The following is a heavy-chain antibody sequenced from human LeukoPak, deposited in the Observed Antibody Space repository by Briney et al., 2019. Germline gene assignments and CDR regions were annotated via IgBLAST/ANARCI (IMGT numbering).Heavy chain of an antibody. Sequence: GSGGSTYYADSVKGRFTISRDNSKNTLYLQMNSLRAEDTAVYYCAKPHSSGYYFPTFDPWGQGALVTVSS. CDR2: GSGGST. V-gene: IGHV3-23*01. D-gene: IGHD3-22*01. CDR3: AKPHSSGYYFPTFDP. J-gene: IGHJ5*02.